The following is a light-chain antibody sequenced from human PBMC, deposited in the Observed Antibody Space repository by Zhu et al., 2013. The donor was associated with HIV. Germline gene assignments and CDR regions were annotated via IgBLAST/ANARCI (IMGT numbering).Light chain of an antibody. CDR3: QQYKNWPPYT. J-gene: IGKJ2*01. CDR1: QSVSSN. Sequence: EIVLMQSPATLSVSPGERATLSCRASQSVSSNLAWHQQKPGQAPRLVIYGASTRATGIPARFSGSGSGTEFTLTISSLQSEDFAVYYCQQYKNWPPYTFGQGTKLEI. V-gene: IGKV3-15*01. CDR2: GAS.